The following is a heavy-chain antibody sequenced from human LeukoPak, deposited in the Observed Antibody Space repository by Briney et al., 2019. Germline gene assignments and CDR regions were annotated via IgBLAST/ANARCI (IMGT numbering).Heavy chain of an antibody. J-gene: IGHJ3*02. Sequence: SGGSLRLSCAASGFTFSLYWMSWVRQAPGKGLEWVADIKKDGSEKYYVDSVKGRFTISRQNAKNSLFLQMNSLRAEDTAVYYCARHRSGGSQDDAFDIWGQGTMVTVSS. V-gene: IGHV3-7*01. CDR2: IKKDGSEK. CDR3: ARHRSGGSQDDAFDI. D-gene: IGHD2-15*01. CDR1: GFTFSLYW.